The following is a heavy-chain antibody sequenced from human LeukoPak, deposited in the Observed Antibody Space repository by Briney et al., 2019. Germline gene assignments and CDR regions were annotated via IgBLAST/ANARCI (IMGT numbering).Heavy chain of an antibody. CDR1: GFTFSSYG. CDR3: AKDKAWTTHNYYYMDV. Sequence: GGSLRLSCAASGFTFSSYGMSWVRQAPGKGLEWVSAISGSGGSTYYADSVKGRFTISRDNSKNSLYLQMNSLRAEDTALYYCAKDKAWTTHNYYYMDVWGKGTTVTVSS. CDR2: ISGSGGST. J-gene: IGHJ6*03. D-gene: IGHD4-11*01. V-gene: IGHV3-23*01.